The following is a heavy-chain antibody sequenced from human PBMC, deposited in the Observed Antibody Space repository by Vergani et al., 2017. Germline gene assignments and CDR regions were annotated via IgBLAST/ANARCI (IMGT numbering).Heavy chain of an antibody. Sequence: QVQLVQSGAEVKKPGSSVKVSCKASGGTFSSYAISWVRQAPGQGLEWMGRIIPIFGTANYAQKFQGRVTITEDESTSTAYMELSSLRSEDTAVYYCARAGDVSRGVRGVAMDVWGQGTTVTVSS. CDR2: IIPIFGTA. J-gene: IGHJ6*02. CDR1: GGTFSSYA. D-gene: IGHD3-10*01. CDR3: ARAGDVSRGVRGVAMDV. V-gene: IGHV1-69*13.